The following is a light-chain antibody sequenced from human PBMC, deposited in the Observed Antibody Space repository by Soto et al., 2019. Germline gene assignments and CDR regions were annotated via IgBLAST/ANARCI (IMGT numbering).Light chain of an antibody. V-gene: IGLV2-14*03. CDR2: DVS. Sequence: QSALTQPASVSGSPGQSITISCTGTNIDIGSYNSVSWYQQHPGKAPKLMIFDVSDRPSGVSSRFSGSKSGTTASLTISGLRTEDEADYYCSSYTTSSNVIFGAGTKLTVL. CDR1: NIDIGSYNS. CDR3: SSYTTSSNVI. J-gene: IGLJ2*01.